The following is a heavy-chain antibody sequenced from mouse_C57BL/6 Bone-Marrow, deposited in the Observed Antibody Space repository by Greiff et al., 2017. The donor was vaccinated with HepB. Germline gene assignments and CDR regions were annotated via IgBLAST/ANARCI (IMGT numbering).Heavy chain of an antibody. J-gene: IGHJ2*01. CDR2: ISSGGSYT. CDR1: GFTFSSYG. D-gene: IGHD1-1*01. V-gene: IGHV5-6*02. Sequence: EVKLEESGGDLVKPGGSLKLSCAASGFTFSSYGMSWVRQTPDKRLEWVATISSGGSYTYYPDSVKGRFTISRDNAKNTLYLQMSSLKAEDTAMYYCATYGPGDDWGQGTTLTVSS. CDR3: ATYGPGDD.